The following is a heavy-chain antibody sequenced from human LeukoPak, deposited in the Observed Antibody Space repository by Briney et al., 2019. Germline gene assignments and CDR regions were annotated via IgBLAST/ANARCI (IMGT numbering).Heavy chain of an antibody. CDR2: ISGSGGST. CDR1: GFTFSSYA. Sequence: GGSLRLSCAASGFTFSSYAMSWVRQAPGKGLEWVSAISGSGGSTYYADSVKGRFTISRDNSKSTLYLQMNSLRAEDTAVYYCAKVVGFAWLRLRGFDYWGQGTLVTVSS. J-gene: IGHJ4*02. V-gene: IGHV3-23*01. D-gene: IGHD5-12*01. CDR3: AKVVGFAWLRLRGFDY.